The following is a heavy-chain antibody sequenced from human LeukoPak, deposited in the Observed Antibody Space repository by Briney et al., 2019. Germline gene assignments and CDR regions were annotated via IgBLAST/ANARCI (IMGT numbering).Heavy chain of an antibody. D-gene: IGHD6-13*01. CDR1: GGSISSGGYY. V-gene: IGHV4-31*03. Sequence: SETLSLTCTVSGGSISSGGYYCSWIRQHPGKGLEWIGYIYYSGSTYYNPSLKSRVTISVDTSKNQFSLKLSSVTAADTAVYYCAKSSSWSYFDYWSQGTLVTVSS. J-gene: IGHJ4*02. CDR2: IYYSGST. CDR3: AKSSSWSYFDY.